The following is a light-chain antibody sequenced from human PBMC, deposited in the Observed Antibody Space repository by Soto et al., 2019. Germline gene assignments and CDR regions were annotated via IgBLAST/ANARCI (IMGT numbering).Light chain of an antibody. J-gene: IGLJ2*01. CDR2: SNN. CDR3: AAWDDSLNGLV. CDR1: SSNIGSNT. Sequence: QSVLTQPPSASGTPGQRVTISCSGSSSNIGSNTVNWYQQLPGTAPKLLIYSNNQRPSGVPDRFSGSKSGTSASLARSGLQSEDEADDYCAAWDDSLNGLVFGGGTKLTVL. V-gene: IGLV1-44*01.